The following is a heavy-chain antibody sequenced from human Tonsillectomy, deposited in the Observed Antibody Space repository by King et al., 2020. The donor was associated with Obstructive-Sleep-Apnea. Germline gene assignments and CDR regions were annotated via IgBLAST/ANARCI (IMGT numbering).Heavy chain of an antibody. CDR2: INPDGGGT. CDR3: ARDAAAELHRRSNYFDY. V-gene: IGHV1-2*02. J-gene: IGHJ4*02. D-gene: IGHD6-13*01. Sequence: QLVQSGAEVKKPGASVRVSCEASGYTFTGYYIHLVRQAPGQGLEWVGWINPDGGGTDYAQRFQGRGTMTTATSINTAYTELSRPRTEDTAVYFCARDAAAELHRRSNYFDYWGQGTLVTVSS. CDR1: GYTFTGYY.